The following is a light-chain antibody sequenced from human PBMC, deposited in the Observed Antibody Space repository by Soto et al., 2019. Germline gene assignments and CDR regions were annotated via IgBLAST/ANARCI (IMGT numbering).Light chain of an antibody. Sequence: DIQMTQSPSSLSASVGDRVTITCRASQTINKNLNWYQQKPGQAPNLLIYSASDFQSGVPSRFSGSGSGTGFTPNISGLQPEDFATYYLPQSFRTPFTFGQGTDLEI. CDR3: PQSFRTPFT. J-gene: IGKJ2*01. CDR2: SAS. V-gene: IGKV1-39*01. CDR1: QTINKN.